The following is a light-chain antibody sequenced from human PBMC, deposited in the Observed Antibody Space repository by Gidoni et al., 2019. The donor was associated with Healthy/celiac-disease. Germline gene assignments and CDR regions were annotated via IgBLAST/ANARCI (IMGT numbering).Light chain of an antibody. CDR3: QQYNSYSST. CDR2: DAS. Sequence: DSQLTQSPSTLSASVGDRVTITCRASQSISSWLAWYQQKPGKAAKLLIYDASSLESGVPSRFSGSGSGTEFTLTISSLQPDDFATYYCQQYNSYSSTFGQGTKLEIK. J-gene: IGKJ2*01. V-gene: IGKV1-5*01. CDR1: QSISSW.